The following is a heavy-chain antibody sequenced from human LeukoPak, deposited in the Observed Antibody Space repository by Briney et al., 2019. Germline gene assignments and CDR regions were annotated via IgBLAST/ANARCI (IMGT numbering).Heavy chain of an antibody. Sequence: GASVKVSCKASGYTFTSYGISWVRQAPGQGLEWMGWISAYNGNTNYAQKLQGRVTMTTDTSTSTAYMELRSLRSDDTAVYYCARAPFPSNSWPSSLYYMDVWGKGTTVTISS. D-gene: IGHD6-13*01. CDR2: ISAYNGNT. V-gene: IGHV1-18*01. CDR3: ARAPFPSNSWPSSLYYMDV. CDR1: GYTFTSYG. J-gene: IGHJ6*03.